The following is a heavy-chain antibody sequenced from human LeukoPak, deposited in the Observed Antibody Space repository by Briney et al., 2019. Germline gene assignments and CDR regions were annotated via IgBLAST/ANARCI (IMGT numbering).Heavy chain of an antibody. Sequence: GGSLRLSCAASGFTFSSYGMHWVRQAPGKGLEWVAFIRYDGSNKYYADSVKGRFTISRDNSKNTLYLQMNSLRAEDTAVYYCAKDGSGISHTAMDVWGKGTTVTISS. V-gene: IGHV3-30*02. CDR1: GFTFSSYG. CDR2: IRYDGSNK. J-gene: IGHJ6*03. D-gene: IGHD3-10*01. CDR3: AKDGSGISHTAMDV.